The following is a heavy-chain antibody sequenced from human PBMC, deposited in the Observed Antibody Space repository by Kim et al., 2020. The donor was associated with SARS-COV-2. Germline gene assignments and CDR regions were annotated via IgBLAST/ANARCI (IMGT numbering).Heavy chain of an antibody. Sequence: YDDASLQSRVTISVDTSKNHFSLNLNSVTAADTAVYYCARLGGSSWFLDFWGQGTLVTVPS. V-gene: IGHV4-39*02. CDR3: ARLGGSSWFLDF. J-gene: IGHJ4*02. D-gene: IGHD6-19*01.